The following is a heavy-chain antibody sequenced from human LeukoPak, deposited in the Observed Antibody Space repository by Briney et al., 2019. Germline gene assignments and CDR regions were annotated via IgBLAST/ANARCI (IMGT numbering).Heavy chain of an antibody. J-gene: IGHJ4*02. CDR2: ISAYNGNT. V-gene: IGHV1-18*01. D-gene: IGHD1-1*01. CDR3: ARDGVRLERFGY. Sequence: ASVKVPCKASGYTFTSYGVSWVRQAPGQGLEWMGWISAYNGNTNYAQKLQGRVTMTTDTSTSTAYMELRSLRSDDTAVYYCARDGVRLERFGYWGQGTLVTVSS. CDR1: GYTFTSYG.